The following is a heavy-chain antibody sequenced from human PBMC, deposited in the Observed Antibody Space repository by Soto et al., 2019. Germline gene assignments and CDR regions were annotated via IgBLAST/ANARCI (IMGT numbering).Heavy chain of an antibody. CDR3: TRGPACDI. J-gene: IGHJ3*02. CDR1: GGKIIDPY. Sequence: WSVFGGKIIDPYGNWIRQSPGKGLEWIGHVYYSGSTYYNPSLKSRVTISIDTSKNQFYLKLTSVTAADTAVYYCTRGPACDIWGKGTMVPGFS. D-gene: IGHD6-25*01. V-gene: IGHV4-59*11. CDR2: VYYSGST.